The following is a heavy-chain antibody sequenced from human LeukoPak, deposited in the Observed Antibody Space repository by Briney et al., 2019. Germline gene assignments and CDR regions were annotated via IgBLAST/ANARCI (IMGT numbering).Heavy chain of an antibody. Sequence: GGSLRLSCAASGFTFSSNWMSWVRRAPGKGLGGVGNIKKDGREKNYVDSVKGRFTISSDNAKNSLYLQMNSLRAEDTAVYYCARVSYYDSSGYYPAYHYYYYMDVWGKGTTVTVSS. V-gene: IGHV3-7*01. CDR3: ARVSYYDSSGYYPAYHYYYYMDV. D-gene: IGHD3-22*01. CDR1: GFTFSSNW. J-gene: IGHJ6*03. CDR2: IKKDGREK.